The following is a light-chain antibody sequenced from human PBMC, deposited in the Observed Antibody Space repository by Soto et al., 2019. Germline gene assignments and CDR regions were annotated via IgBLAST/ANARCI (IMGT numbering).Light chain of an antibody. CDR1: QSISRW. Sequence: DIQMTQSPSTLSASVGDRVTITCRASQSISRWLAWYQQKPGKAPKALIYDASTLRSGVTSRFSGGGSGTEFTLTISNLQPDDFATYYCQQYNTYSTFGQGTRLEMK. V-gene: IGKV1-5*01. J-gene: IGKJ5*01. CDR2: DAS. CDR3: QQYNTYST.